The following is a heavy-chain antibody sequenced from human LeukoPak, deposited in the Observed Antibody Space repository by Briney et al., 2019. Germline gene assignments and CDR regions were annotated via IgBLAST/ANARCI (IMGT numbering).Heavy chain of an antibody. CDR2: IYHSGST. J-gene: IGHJ4*02. V-gene: IGHV4-30-2*01. D-gene: IGHD6-19*01. CDR1: GGSISSGGYS. Sequence: SQTLSLTCAVSGGSISSGGYSWSWIRQPPGKGLEWIGYIYHSGSTYYNPPLKSRVTISVDRSKNQFSLKLSSVTAADTAVYYCARSIAVAGTSYYLDYCGQGTLVTVSS. CDR3: ARSIAVAGTSYYLDY.